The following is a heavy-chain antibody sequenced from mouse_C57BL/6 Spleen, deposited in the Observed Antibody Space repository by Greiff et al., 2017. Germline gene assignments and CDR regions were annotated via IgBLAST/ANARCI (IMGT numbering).Heavy chain of an antibody. D-gene: IGHD1-1*01. CDR2: IDPENGDT. CDR3: TTSGSSYFDY. CDR1: GFNIKDDY. Sequence: LQQSGAELVRPGASVKLSCTASGFNIKDDYMHWVKQRPEQGLEWIGWIDPENGDTEYASKFQGKATITADTSSNTAYLQLSSLTSEDTVVYYCTTSGSSYFDYWGQGTTLTVSS. J-gene: IGHJ2*01. V-gene: IGHV14-4*01.